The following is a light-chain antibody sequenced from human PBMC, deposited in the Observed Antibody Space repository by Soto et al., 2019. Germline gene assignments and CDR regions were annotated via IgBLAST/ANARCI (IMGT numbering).Light chain of an antibody. CDR3: QQYNNWHPLT. V-gene: IGKV3-15*01. CDR2: GAS. CDR1: QSVSSN. Sequence: EIVMTQSPATLSVSPGERATLSCRASQSVSSNLAWYQQKPGQAPRLLIYGASTRATGIPARFSGSGSGTEFTLTISSLQSEDFGVYYCQQYNNWHPLTFGGGTKVQIK. J-gene: IGKJ4*01.